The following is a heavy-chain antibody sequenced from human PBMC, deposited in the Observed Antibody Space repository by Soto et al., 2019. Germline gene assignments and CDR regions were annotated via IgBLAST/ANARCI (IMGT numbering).Heavy chain of an antibody. Sequence: GGSLRLSCAASGFTFSSYSMNWVRQAPGKGLEWVSYISSSSSTIYYADSVKGRFTISRDNAKNSLYLQMNSLRAEDTAVYYCARAHEVLLWFGEPNDAFDIWGQGTMVTVSS. V-gene: IGHV3-48*04. CDR2: ISSSSSTI. CDR1: GFTFSSYS. D-gene: IGHD3-10*01. J-gene: IGHJ3*02. CDR3: ARAHEVLLWFGEPNDAFDI.